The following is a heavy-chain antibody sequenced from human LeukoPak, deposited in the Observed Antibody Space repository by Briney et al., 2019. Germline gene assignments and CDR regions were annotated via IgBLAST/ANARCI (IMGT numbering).Heavy chain of an antibody. CDR3: ARDSVVRRYDSSGYYPAPFDY. CDR2: ISSSSYI. J-gene: IGHJ4*02. V-gene: IGHV3-21*01. Sequence: PGGSLRLSCAASGFTFSSYSMNWVRQAPGKGLEWVSSISSSSYIYYADSVKGRFTISRDNAKNSLYLQMNSLRAEDTAVYYCARDSVVRRYDSSGYYPAPFDYWGQGTLVTVSS. CDR1: GFTFSSYS. D-gene: IGHD3-22*01.